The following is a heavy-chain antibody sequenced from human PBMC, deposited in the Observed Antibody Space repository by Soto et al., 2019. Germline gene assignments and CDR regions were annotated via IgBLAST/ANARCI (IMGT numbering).Heavy chain of an antibody. Sequence: SETLSLTCTVSGGSISSGDYYWSWIRQPPGKGLEWIGYIYYSGSTYYNPSLKSRVTISVDTSKNQFSLKLSSVTAADTAVYYCARERRDYDSSGYFSDAFDIWGQGTMVTVS. CDR1: GGSISSGDYY. D-gene: IGHD3-22*01. V-gene: IGHV4-30-4*01. CDR3: ARERRDYDSSGYFSDAFDI. CDR2: IYYSGST. J-gene: IGHJ3*02.